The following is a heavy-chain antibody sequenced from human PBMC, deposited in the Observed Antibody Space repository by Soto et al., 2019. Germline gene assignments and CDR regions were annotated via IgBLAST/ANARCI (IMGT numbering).Heavy chain of an antibody. D-gene: IGHD1-7*01. CDR3: ARRTGTAPRFDY. V-gene: IGHV3-30-3*01. CDR1: GFTFSDFE. Sequence: QVQLVESGGGVVQPGRSLRLSCSASGFTFSDFEMYWVRQAPGKGLDWVSFISYDGSNQYYAGSVKGRFTVSRDNSKNTLFLLMHSLRTEDTAVYFCARRTGTAPRFDYWGQGTLVTVSS. J-gene: IGHJ4*02. CDR2: ISYDGSNQ.